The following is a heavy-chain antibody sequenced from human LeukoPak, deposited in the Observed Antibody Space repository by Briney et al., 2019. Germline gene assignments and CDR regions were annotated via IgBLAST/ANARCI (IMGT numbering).Heavy chain of an antibody. J-gene: IGHJ4*02. Sequence: QPGGSLRLSCAASGFTVSSNYMSWVRQAPGKGLEWVSVIYSGGSTYYADSVKGRFTISRDNSNNTLYLQMNSLRAEDTAVYYCASEGIAAAGSRSGSFDYWGQGTLVTVSS. CDR2: IYSGGST. D-gene: IGHD6-13*01. CDR3: ASEGIAAAGSRSGSFDY. V-gene: IGHV3-53*01. CDR1: GFTVSSNY.